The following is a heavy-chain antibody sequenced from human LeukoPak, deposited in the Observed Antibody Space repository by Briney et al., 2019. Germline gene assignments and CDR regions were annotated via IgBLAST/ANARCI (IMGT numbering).Heavy chain of an antibody. CDR2: ISSSGSTI. D-gene: IGHD5-12*01. CDR1: GFTFSYYY. V-gene: IGHV3-11*01. J-gene: IGHJ4*02. Sequence: PGGSPRLSCAASGFTFSYYYMSWIRQAPGKGLEWVSYISSSGSTIYYADSVKGRFTISRDNAKNSLYLQMNSLRAEDTAVYYCVREWITHRGNFDYWGQGTLVTVSS. CDR3: VREWITHRGNFDY.